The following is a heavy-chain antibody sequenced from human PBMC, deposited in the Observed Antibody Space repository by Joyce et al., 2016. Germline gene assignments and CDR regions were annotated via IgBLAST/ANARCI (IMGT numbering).Heavy chain of an antibody. Sequence: EVQLVESGGAVVQPGGSLRLYCVSSGFTFDDYTMSWVRQGPGMGLEWVSLISWVGHSTYYADSVEGRFTISRDNSESSLYPQMDSLRTEDTAFYYCAKERAVAGTGFWFDPWGHGTLVTVSS. V-gene: IGHV3-43*01. CDR3: AKERAVAGTGFWFDP. CDR2: ISWVGHST. D-gene: IGHD6-19*01. J-gene: IGHJ5*02. CDR1: GFTFDDYT.